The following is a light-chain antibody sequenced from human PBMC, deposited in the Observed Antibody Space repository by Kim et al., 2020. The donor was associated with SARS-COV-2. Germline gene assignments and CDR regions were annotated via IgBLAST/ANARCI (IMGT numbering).Light chain of an antibody. J-gene: IGKJ1*01. V-gene: IGKV1-39*01. CDR2: GAS. Sequence: GDRVTITCRASLSISSYLSWYQQKPGRAPKLLIYGASSLQSGVPPRFSGSGSGTDFTLTITNLQPEDFATYYCQQSYGTLTWTFGQGTKVDIK. CDR1: LSISSY. CDR3: QQSYGTLTWT.